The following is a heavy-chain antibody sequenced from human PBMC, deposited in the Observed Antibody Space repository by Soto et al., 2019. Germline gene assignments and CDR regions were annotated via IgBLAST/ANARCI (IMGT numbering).Heavy chain of an antibody. J-gene: IGHJ4*02. V-gene: IGHV3-23*01. CDR3: AKSSNMCSSSWFDY. CDR2: ISGSGGST. CDR1: GFTFSSYA. D-gene: IGHD6-13*01. Sequence: GGSVRLSCAASGFTFSSYAMSWVRQAPGKGLEWVSAISGSGGSTYYADSVKGRFTISRDNSKNTLYLQMNSLRAEDTAAYYCAKSSNMCSSSWFDYWGQGTLVTVSS.